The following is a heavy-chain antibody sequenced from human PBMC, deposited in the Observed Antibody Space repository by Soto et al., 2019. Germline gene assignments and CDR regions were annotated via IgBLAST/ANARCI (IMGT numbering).Heavy chain of an antibody. J-gene: IGHJ3*02. D-gene: IGHD5-12*01. CDR3: ARDRGAYSGSESGFSEI. V-gene: IGHV3-21*01. CDR2: ISSNSNYI. Sequence: GKGLEWVSSISSNSNYIYNADSVKGRFTISRDNARNSLFLQMHSPRAEDTAVYYCARDRGAYSGSESGFSEIWGHGT.